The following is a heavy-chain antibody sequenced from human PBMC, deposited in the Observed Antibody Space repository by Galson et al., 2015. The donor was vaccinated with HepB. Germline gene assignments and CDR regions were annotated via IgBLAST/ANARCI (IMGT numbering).Heavy chain of an antibody. CDR2: ISPSSGST. Sequence: SLKLACEASADTFTSYYIHWVRQAPGQGLEWVGTISPSSGSTIYAHTVQGRVAIASDTATTTLFMELNSLRAEDTAVYYCARDSFKGRSCSFDYWGQGTLVTVSS. CDR1: ADTFTSYY. CDR3: ARDSFKGRSCSFDY. J-gene: IGHJ4*02. V-gene: IGHV1-46*01. D-gene: IGHD2-15*01.